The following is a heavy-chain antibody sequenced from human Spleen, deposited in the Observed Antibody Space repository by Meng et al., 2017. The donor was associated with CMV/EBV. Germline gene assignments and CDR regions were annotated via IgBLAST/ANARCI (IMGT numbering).Heavy chain of an antibody. Sequence: SETLSLTCTVSGGSISSSSYYWGWIRQPPGKGLEWIGSIYYSGSPYYNPSLKSRVTISVDTSKNQFSLKPSSVTAADTAVYYCARDPYCGGDCYPPAGMDVWGQGTTVTVSS. D-gene: IGHD2-21*01. J-gene: IGHJ6*02. V-gene: IGHV4-39*07. CDR1: GGSISSSSYY. CDR2: IYYSGSP. CDR3: ARDPYCGGDCYPPAGMDV.